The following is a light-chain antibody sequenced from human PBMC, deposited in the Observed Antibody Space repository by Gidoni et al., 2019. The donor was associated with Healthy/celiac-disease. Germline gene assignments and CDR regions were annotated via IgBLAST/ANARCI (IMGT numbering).Light chain of an antibody. CDR1: QSVSSY. CDR2: DAS. Sequence: IVLTQSPATRSLSPGESATISCRASQSVSSYLAWYQQKPGQAPRPLTYDASNRATGIPSGVSGSGSGTDFTIAISILEPEDFAVYFCQQRSNWGPGFTFGPGTQVDIK. V-gene: IGKV3-11*01. CDR3: QQRSNWGPGFT. J-gene: IGKJ3*01.